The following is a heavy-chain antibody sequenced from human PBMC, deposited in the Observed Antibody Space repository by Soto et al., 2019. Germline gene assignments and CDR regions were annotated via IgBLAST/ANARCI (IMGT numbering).Heavy chain of an antibody. CDR1: GDSISSGDYY. CDR3: ARVPAP. Sequence: PSETLSLTCTVSGDSISSGDYYWSWIRQPPGKGLEWIGCIYYSGNTYYNPSLKRRFSISVDTSKNQFSLELSSVTAADTAVYYCARVPAPWGQGTLVTVSS. V-gene: IGHV4-30-4*01. CDR2: IYYSGNT. J-gene: IGHJ5*02.